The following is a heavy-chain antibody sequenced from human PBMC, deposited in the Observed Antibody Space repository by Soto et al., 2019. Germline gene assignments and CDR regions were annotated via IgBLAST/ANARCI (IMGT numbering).Heavy chain of an antibody. J-gene: IGHJ4*02. CDR2: ISYDGSNK. D-gene: IGHD5-12*01. V-gene: IGHV3-30*18. Sequence: QVQLVQSGAEVKKPGASVKVSCKASGYTFTGYYMHWVRQAPGKGLEWVAVISYDGSNKYYADSVKGRFTISRDNSKNTLYLQMNSLRAEDTAVYYCAKRGIMVATIGGFDYWGQGTLVTVSS. CDR3: AKRGIMVATIGGFDY. CDR1: GYTFTGYY.